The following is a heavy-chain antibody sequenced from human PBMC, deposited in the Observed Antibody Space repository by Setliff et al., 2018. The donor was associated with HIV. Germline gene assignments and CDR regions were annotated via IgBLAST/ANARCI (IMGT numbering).Heavy chain of an antibody. CDR3: ASRIYYYDTYRVLREEGFDP. D-gene: IGHD3-22*01. CDR2: IYPGDSDT. CDR1: GYSFTNFW. J-gene: IGHJ5*02. Sequence: GESLKISCKGSGYSFTNFWIGWVRQMPGKGLEWMGIIYPGDSDTRYSPSFQGQVTISADTSKNQFSLSLTSVTDADTAVYYCASRIYYYDTYRVLREEGFDPWGQGTLVTVSS. V-gene: IGHV5-51*01.